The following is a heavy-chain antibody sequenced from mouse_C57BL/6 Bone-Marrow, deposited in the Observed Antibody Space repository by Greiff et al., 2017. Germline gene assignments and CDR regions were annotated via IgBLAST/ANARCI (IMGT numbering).Heavy chain of an antibody. CDR3: ARHEEVYYSNYEAMDY. CDR1: GFTFSDYY. CDR2: ISNGGGST. Sequence: DVKLVESGGGLVQPGGSLKLSCAASGFTFSDYYMYWVRQTPEKRLEWVAYISNGGGSTYYPDTVKGRFTISRDNAKNTLYLQMSRLKSEDTAMYYCARHEEVYYSNYEAMDYWGQGTSVTVSS. V-gene: IGHV5-12*01. D-gene: IGHD2-5*01. J-gene: IGHJ4*01.